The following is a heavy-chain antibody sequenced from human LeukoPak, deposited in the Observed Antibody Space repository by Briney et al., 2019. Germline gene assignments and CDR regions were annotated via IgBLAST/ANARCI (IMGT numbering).Heavy chain of an antibody. V-gene: IGHV3-11*04. CDR2: ISSSGSTI. J-gene: IGHJ4*02. CDR1: GFTFSDYY. Sequence: GGSLRLSCAASGFTFSDYYMSWIRQAPGKGLEWVSYISSSGSTIYYADSVKGRFTISRDNAKNTLYLQMDSLRAEDTAVYYCAKDRMVRGVIIAPAVFWGQGTLVTVSS. CDR3: AKDRMVRGVIIAPAVF. D-gene: IGHD3-10*01.